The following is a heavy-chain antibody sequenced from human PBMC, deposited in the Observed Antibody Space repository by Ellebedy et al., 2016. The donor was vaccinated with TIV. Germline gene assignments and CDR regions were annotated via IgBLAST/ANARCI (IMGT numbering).Heavy chain of an antibody. CDR2: IKEDGNEK. Sequence: PGGSLRLSCSTSGFTFRNYWMSWVRQAPGKGLEWVAKIKEDGNEKYYVDSVKGRFSISRDNAKKSLFLQMNSLRTEDKAVYYCARDLDVYVWGTYRFWGQGILVTVSS. D-gene: IGHD3-16*02. J-gene: IGHJ4*02. V-gene: IGHV3-7*01. CDR3: ARDLDVYVWGTYRF. CDR1: GFTFRNYW.